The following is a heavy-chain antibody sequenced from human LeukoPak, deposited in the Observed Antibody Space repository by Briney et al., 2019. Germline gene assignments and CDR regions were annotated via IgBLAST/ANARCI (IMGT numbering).Heavy chain of an antibody. V-gene: IGHV1-24*01. D-gene: IGHD1-26*01. Sequence: ASVKVSCKVSGYTRTELSMHWVRLAPGKGLEWMGGFDTEDGETIYAQKFQGRVTMTEDTSTDTAYMELSSLRSEDTAVYYCATDSRERVFDPWGQGTLVTVSS. J-gene: IGHJ5*01. CDR2: FDTEDGET. CDR3: ATDSRERVFDP. CDR1: GYTRTELS.